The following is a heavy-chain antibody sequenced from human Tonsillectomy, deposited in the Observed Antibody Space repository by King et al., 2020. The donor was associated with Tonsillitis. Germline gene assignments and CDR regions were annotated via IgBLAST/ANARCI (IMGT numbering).Heavy chain of an antibody. D-gene: IGHD5/OR15-5a*01. Sequence: QLVQSGAEVKKPGSSVKVSCKSPGGTFSTFAISWVRQAPGQGLEWMGTKFPMFGIENYAQKFQGRLTITADESTSTAYMELRRLRSEDTAVYYCAREDVSGGDYWGQGTLVTVSS. CDR1: GGTFSTFA. J-gene: IGHJ4*02. V-gene: IGHV1-69*15. CDR2: KFPMFGIE. CDR3: AREDVSGGDY.